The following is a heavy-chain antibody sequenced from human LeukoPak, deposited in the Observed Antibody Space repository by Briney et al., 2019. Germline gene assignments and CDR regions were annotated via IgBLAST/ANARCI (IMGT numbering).Heavy chain of an antibody. J-gene: IGHJ6*02. V-gene: IGHV4-31*03. Sequence: SETLSLTCTVSGGSISSGGYYWSWIRQHPGKGLEWIGYIYYSGSTYYDPSLKSRVTISVDTSKNQFSLKLSSVTAADTAVYYCERVAVYGMDVWGQGTTVTVSS. CDR3: ERVAVYGMDV. CDR2: IYYSGST. CDR1: GGSISSGGYY. D-gene: IGHD6-19*01.